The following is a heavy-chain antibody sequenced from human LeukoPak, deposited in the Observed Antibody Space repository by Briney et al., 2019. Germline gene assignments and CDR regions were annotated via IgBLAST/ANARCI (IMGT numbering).Heavy chain of an antibody. V-gene: IGHV3-21*01. CDR3: ARDTPTGQWLAHDAFDI. CDR2: ISTSSTYI. J-gene: IGHJ3*02. Sequence: AGGSLRLSCAASGFTFSSYSMNWVRQARGKGLEWVSSISTSSTYIYYADSVKGRFTISRDNAKNSLYLQMNSLRVEDTAVYYCARDTPTGQWLAHDAFDIWGQGTMVTVSS. CDR1: GFTFSSYS. D-gene: IGHD6-19*01.